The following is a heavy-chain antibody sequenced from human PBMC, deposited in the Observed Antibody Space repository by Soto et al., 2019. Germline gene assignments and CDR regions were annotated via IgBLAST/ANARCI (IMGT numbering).Heavy chain of an antibody. V-gene: IGHV3-48*01. D-gene: IGHD3-22*01. J-gene: IGHJ4*02. CDR2: IDTLSSTM. Sequence: EVQLVESGGGLVQPGGSLRLSCAASGFTFSSSSMNWVRQAPGKGLEWVSFIDTLSSTMYYADSVRGRFTISRDNAKNSLYLQMNSLRAEDTAIYYCTGGGASSGPGYWGQGTLVTVSS. CDR1: GFTFSSSS. CDR3: TGGGASSGPGY.